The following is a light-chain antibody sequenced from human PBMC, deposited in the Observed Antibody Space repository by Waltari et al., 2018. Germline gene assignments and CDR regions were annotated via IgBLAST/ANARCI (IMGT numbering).Light chain of an antibody. CDR2: FGS. CDR3: QQSRQWPRRT. V-gene: IGKV3D-15*01. J-gene: IGKJ2*01. CDR1: ESVGTD. Sequence: EIVMTQSPVTMSVSPGEGVTLSCTASESVGTDVAWYRHKPGQPPRLLLYFGSTRATGVPARISGSGAGTDFSRTISSLESEDFAFYYCQQSRQWPRRTFGQGTKLE.